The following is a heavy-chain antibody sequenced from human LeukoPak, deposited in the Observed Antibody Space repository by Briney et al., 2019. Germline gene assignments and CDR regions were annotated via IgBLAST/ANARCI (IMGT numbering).Heavy chain of an antibody. CDR2: ISWNSGSI. CDR1: GFTFDDYA. Sequence: GGSLRLSCEASGFTFDDYAMLWVRQAPGKGLEWVAGISWNSGSIGYADSVKGRFTISRDNAKNPLYLQMNNLRAEDTALYYCAKLPMTTVTTDGMDVWGQGATVTVSS. D-gene: IGHD4-11*01. J-gene: IGHJ6*02. CDR3: AKLPMTTVTTDGMDV. V-gene: IGHV3-9*01.